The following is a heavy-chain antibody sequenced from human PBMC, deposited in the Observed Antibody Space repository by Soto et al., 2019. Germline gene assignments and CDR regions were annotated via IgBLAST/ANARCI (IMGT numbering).Heavy chain of an antibody. J-gene: IGHJ4*02. V-gene: IGHV3-23*01. Sequence: EVQLLESGGDLVQPGGSLRHSCAASGFSLSNYAMTWVRQAPGKGLEWVSGITGSADKTYYADSVKGRFIISRDNSKNTLYLQMSSLIAEDTALYYCARDCSSSSCSVWHYWGQGTLVTVSS. D-gene: IGHD2-2*01. CDR2: ITGSADKT. CDR3: ARDCSSSSCSVWHY. CDR1: GFSLSNYA.